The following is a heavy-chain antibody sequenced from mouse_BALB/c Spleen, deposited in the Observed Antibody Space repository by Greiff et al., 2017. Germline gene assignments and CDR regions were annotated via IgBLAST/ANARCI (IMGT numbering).Heavy chain of an antibody. J-gene: IGHJ4*01. Sequence: EVHLVESGPGLVKPSQSLSLTCSVTGYSITSGYYWNWIRQFPGNKLEWMGYISYDGSNNYNPSLKNRISITRDTSKNQFFLKLNSVTTEDTATYYCADEDYWGQGTSVTVSS. CDR2: ISYDGSN. V-gene: IGHV3-6*02. CDR1: GYSITSGYY. CDR3: ADEDY.